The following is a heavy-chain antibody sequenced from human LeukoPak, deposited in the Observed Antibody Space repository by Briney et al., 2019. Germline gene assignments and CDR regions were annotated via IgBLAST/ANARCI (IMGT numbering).Heavy chain of an antibody. J-gene: IGHJ4*02. CDR1: GGTFSSYA. D-gene: IGHD1-20*01. CDR2: IIPILGIA. Sequence: GASVKVSCKASGGTFSSYAISWVRQAPGQGLEWMGRIIPILGIANYAQKFQGRVTITADKSTSTAYMELSSLRSEDTAVYYCASGDYNWTDDLRFDYWGQGTLVTVSS. CDR3: ASGDYNWTDDLRFDY. V-gene: IGHV1-69*04.